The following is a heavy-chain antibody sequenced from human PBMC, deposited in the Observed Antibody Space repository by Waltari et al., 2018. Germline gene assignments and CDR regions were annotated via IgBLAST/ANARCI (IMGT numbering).Heavy chain of an antibody. CDR3: ARQSIAAAGQFDY. CDR1: GYSISSGYY. Sequence: QVQLQESGPGLVKPSETLSLTCAVSGYSISSGYYWGWIRQPPGKGLEWIGSIYHSGSTYYNPSLKSRVTISVDTSKNQFSLKLSSVTAADTAVYYCARQSIAAAGQFDYWGQGTLVTVSS. J-gene: IGHJ4*02. CDR2: IYHSGST. D-gene: IGHD6-13*01. V-gene: IGHV4-38-2*01.